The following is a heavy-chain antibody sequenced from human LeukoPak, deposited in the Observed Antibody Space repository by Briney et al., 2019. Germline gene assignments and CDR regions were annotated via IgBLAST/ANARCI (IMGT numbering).Heavy chain of an antibody. V-gene: IGHV5-51*01. CDR3: ARRGVYCRSTSCYYFDY. CDR1: GYSFTCYW. Sequence: GESLKISWKGSGYSFTCYWNGLVRQMPGKGVEWMVIIYPGDSDTRYSPTFQGQVTISADKTISTAYLQWSSLKTSDTAMYYCARRGVYCRSTSCYYFDYWGQGTLVTVSS. CDR2: IYPGDSDT. J-gene: IGHJ4*02. D-gene: IGHD2-2*01.